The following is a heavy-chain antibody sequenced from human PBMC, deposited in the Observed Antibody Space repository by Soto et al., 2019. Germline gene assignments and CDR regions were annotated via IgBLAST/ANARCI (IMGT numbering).Heavy chain of an antibody. CDR2: FDPEDGET. Sequence: QVQLVQSGAEVKKHGASVKVSCKVSGYTLTELSKHWVRQAPGKGLEWMGGFDPEDGETIYAQKFQGRVTMTEDTSTDTAYMELSSLRSEDTAVYYCATEQRTTVTPYYYYYMDVWGKGTTVTVSS. CDR1: GYTLTELS. V-gene: IGHV1-24*01. D-gene: IGHD4-17*01. CDR3: ATEQRTTVTPYYYYYMDV. J-gene: IGHJ6*03.